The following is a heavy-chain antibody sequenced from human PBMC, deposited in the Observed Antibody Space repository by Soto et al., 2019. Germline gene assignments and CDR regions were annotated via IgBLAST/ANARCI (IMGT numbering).Heavy chain of an antibody. V-gene: IGHV4-39*01. CDR1: GGSISSSSYY. CDR3: ARQLDGGIRYYYDSSGPHDAFDI. D-gene: IGHD3-22*01. J-gene: IGHJ3*02. CDR2: IHYSGST. Sequence: SETLSLTCTVSGGSISSSSYYWGWIRQPPGKGLEWIGSIHYSGSTYYNPSLKSRVTISVDTSKNQFSLKLSSVTAADTAVYYCARQLDGGIRYYYDSSGPHDAFDIWGQGTMVTVSS.